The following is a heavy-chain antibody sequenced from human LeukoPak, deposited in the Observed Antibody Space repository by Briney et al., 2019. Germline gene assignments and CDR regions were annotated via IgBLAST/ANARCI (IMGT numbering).Heavy chain of an antibody. Sequence: ASVKVSCKASGYTFTGHYMHWVRQAPGQGPEWMGWINPKSGVTNYAQTLQGRVTMTRDTSISTVYMELSRLTTDDTAVYFCARGLRYDDSSGYYAYWGQGTLVTVSS. CDR3: ARGLRYDDSSGYYAY. CDR2: INPKSGVT. CDR1: GYTFTGHY. J-gene: IGHJ4*02. D-gene: IGHD3-22*01. V-gene: IGHV1-2*02.